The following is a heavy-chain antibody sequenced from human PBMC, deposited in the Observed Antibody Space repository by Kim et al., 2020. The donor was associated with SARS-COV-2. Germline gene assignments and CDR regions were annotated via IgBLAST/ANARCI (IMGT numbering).Heavy chain of an antibody. Sequence: GGSLRLSCAASGFTFSSYGMHWVRQAPGKGLEWVAVIWYDGSNKYYADSVKGRFTISRDNSKNTLYLQMNSLRAEDTAVYYCAKLGDFSDSSGYFDYWGQGTLVTVSS. J-gene: IGHJ4*02. CDR1: GFTFSSYG. CDR2: IWYDGSNK. D-gene: IGHD3-22*01. CDR3: AKLGDFSDSSGYFDY. V-gene: IGHV3-33*06.